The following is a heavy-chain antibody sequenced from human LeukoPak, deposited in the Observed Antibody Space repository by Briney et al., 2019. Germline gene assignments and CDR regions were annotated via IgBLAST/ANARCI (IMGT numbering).Heavy chain of an antibody. V-gene: IGHV4-34*01. Sequence: SETLSLTCAVYGGSFSGYYWSWIRQPPGKGLEWIGEINHSGSTNYNPSLKSRVTISVDTSKNQFSLKLSSVTAADTAVYYCARETLVGATYDAFDIWGQGTMVTVSS. CDR3: ARETLVGATYDAFDI. D-gene: IGHD1-26*01. CDR2: INHSGST. J-gene: IGHJ3*02. CDR1: GGSFSGYY.